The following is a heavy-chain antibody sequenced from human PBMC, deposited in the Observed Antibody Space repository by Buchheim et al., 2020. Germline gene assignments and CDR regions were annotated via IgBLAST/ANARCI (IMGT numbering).Heavy chain of an antibody. D-gene: IGHD3-22*01. CDR3: ATQGYYDSSGYYDY. Sequence: EVQLVESGGGLVQPGGSLRLSCAASGFTVSSNYMSWVRQAPGKGLEWVSVIYSGGSTYYADYVKGRFTISRDNSKNTLYLQMNSLRAEDTAVYYCATQGYYDSSGYYDYWGQGTL. CDR1: GFTVSSNY. CDR2: IYSGGST. V-gene: IGHV3-66*01. J-gene: IGHJ4*02.